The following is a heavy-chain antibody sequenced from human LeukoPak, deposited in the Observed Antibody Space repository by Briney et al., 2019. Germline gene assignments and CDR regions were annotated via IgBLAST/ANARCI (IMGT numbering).Heavy chain of an antibody. CDR1: GGSFSGYY. CDR3: ARAGVVPAANAFDI. CDR2: INHSGST. V-gene: IGHV4-34*01. D-gene: IGHD2-2*01. Sequence: SETLSLTCAVYGGSFSGYYWSWIRQPPGNGLEWIGEINHSGSTNYNPSLKSRVTISVDTSKNQFSLKLSSVTAADTAVYYCARAGVVPAANAFDIWGQGTMVTVSS. J-gene: IGHJ3*02.